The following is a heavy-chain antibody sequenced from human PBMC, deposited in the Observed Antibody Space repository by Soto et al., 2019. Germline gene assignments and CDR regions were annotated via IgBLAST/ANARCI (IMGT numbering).Heavy chain of an antibody. Sequence: EVQLVESGGGLVKPGGSLRLSCAASGFTFSNAWMTWVRQAPGKGLEWVGRIESKTDGGAIDYAAPLKGRFTMSRDDSKNTLYLQMNSLKTEDTAMYYCTTPGLYTSSYYNALHIWGQGTMVTISS. V-gene: IGHV3-15*04. D-gene: IGHD6-13*01. CDR2: IESKTDGGAI. CDR1: GFTFSNAW. CDR3: TTPGLYTSSYYNALHI. J-gene: IGHJ3*02.